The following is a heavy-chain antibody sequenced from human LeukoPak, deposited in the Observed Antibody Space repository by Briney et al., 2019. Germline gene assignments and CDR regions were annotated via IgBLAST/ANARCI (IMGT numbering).Heavy chain of an antibody. J-gene: IGHJ4*02. CDR3: ARDVATDLGRLFDY. V-gene: IGHV6-1*01. CDR1: GDSVSSNSAA. CDR2: TYYRSKWYN. Sequence: SQTLSLTCAIPGDSVSSNSAAWNWIRQSPSRGLEWLGRTYYRSKWYNDYAVSVKSRITINPDTSKNQFSLQPNSVTPEDTAVYYCARDVATDLGRLFDYWGQGTLVTVSS. D-gene: IGHD5-12*01.